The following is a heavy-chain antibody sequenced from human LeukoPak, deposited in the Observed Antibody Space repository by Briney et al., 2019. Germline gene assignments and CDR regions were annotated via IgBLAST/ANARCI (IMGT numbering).Heavy chain of an antibody. CDR1: GGSISCYY. V-gene: IGHV4-4*07. D-gene: IGHD6-13*01. Sequence: PSETLSLTCSVSGGSISCYYWSWIRQPAGKGQEWIGRIYTSGSTNYNPSLKSRVTMSVDTSKNQFSLKLSSVTAADTAVYYCARAEAACTPYFDCWGQGTLVTVSS. CDR2: IYTSGST. CDR3: ARAEAACTPYFDC. J-gene: IGHJ4*02.